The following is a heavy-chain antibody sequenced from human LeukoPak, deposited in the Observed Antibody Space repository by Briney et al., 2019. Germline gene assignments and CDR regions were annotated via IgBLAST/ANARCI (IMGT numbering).Heavy chain of an antibody. V-gene: IGHV1-18*01. CDR1: GYTFTSYG. CDR3: ARDIVVVVAARGSWFDP. D-gene: IGHD2-15*01. CDR2: ISAYNGNT. J-gene: IGHJ5*02. Sequence: ASVKVSCKASGYTFTSYGISWVRQAPGQGLEWMGWISAYNGNTNYAQKLQGRVTMTTDTSTSTAYMELRSLRSDDTAVYYCARDIVVVVAARGSWFDPWGQGTLVTVSS.